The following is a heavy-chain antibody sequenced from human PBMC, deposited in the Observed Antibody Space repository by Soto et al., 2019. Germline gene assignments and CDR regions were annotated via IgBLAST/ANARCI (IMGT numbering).Heavy chain of an antibody. J-gene: IGHJ3*02. CDR1: GYSFTSYW. V-gene: IGHV5-10-1*01. Sequence: VESLNISCKVPGYSFTSYWIIWVLQMPGKGLEWMGRIDPSDSYTNYSPSFQGHVTISADKSISTAYLQWSSLKASDTAMYYCAITYYYDSSGYYKTDAFDIWGQGTMVTVSS. CDR3: AITYYYDSSGYYKTDAFDI. CDR2: IDPSDSYT. D-gene: IGHD3-22*01.